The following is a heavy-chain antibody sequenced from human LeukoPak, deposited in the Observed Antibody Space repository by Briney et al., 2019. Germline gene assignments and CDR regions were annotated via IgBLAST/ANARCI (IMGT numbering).Heavy chain of an antibody. CDR1: GFTFSSYS. Sequence: GGSLRLSCAASGFTFSSYSMNWVRQAPGKGLEWVSSISSSSSYIYYADSVKGRFTISRDNAKNSLYLQMDSLRTDDTAVYYCARRIVGRDPASDIWGQGTMVTVSS. V-gene: IGHV3-21*04. D-gene: IGHD1-26*01. CDR2: ISSSSSYI. J-gene: IGHJ3*02. CDR3: ARRIVGRDPASDI.